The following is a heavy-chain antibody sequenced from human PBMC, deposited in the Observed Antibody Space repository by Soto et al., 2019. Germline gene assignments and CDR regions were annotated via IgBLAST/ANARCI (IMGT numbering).Heavy chain of an antibody. Sequence: PSETLSLTCSVSGYSISNNYWTWVRQPPGKGLEWIAYISHSARTNYNPSLKSRITISLDTSKNQFSLKLSSVTAADTAVYFCARTQGSGVSDYWGQGTLVTVSS. CDR3: ARTQGSGVSDY. V-gene: IGHV4-59*12. CDR1: GYSISNNY. D-gene: IGHD3-3*01. CDR2: ISHSART. J-gene: IGHJ4*02.